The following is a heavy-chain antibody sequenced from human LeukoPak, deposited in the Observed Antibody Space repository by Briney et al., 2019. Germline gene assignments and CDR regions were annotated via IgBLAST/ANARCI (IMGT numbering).Heavy chain of an antibody. J-gene: IGHJ4*02. V-gene: IGHV3-21*04. Sequence: GGSLRLSCAASGFTFSSYSMNWVRQAPGKGLEWVSSITSSTNYIYYADSLKSRFTISRDDAKNTLYLQMNRLRAEDTAVYYCGRDTTYYASSGYYSGSDFDYWGQGTLVTVSS. CDR3: GRDTTYYASSGYYSGSDFDY. CDR1: GFTFSSYS. D-gene: IGHD3-22*01. CDR2: ITSSTNYI.